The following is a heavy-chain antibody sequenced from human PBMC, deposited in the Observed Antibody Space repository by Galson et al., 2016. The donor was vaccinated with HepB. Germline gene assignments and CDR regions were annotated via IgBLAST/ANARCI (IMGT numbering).Heavy chain of an antibody. D-gene: IGHD3-22*01. J-gene: IGHJ3*02. CDR3: ANPLYFYDTMAPDDAFDI. Sequence: SLRLSCAASGFTFSSHAMLWARQAPGKGLEWVSSIAGNSGSIYYADSVRGRFTISRDNSKNTLYLQMNSLRAEDTALYYCANPLYFYDTMAPDDAFDIWGQGTMVTVSS. CDR1: GFTFSSHA. V-gene: IGHV3-23*01. CDR2: IAGNSGSI.